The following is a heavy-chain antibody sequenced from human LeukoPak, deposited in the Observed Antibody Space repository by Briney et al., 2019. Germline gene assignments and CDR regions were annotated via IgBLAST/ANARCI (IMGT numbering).Heavy chain of an antibody. CDR2: I. D-gene: IGHD2-2*01. V-gene: IGHV3-23*01. Sequence: PGGSLRLSCGASGFTFSSYWMHWVRQAPGKGLEWVSGIDTVKGRFTISRDKSKKKLYLQMNSLRAEDTAVYYCAKGDCSSTNCYPDYWGQGTLVTVSS. CDR3: AKGDCSSTNCYPDY. J-gene: IGHJ4*02. CDR1: GFTFSSYW.